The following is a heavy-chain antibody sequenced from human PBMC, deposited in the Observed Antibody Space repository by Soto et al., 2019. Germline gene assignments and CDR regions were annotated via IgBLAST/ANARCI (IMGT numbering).Heavy chain of an antibody. CDR3: AKDREVRGVFLDY. CDR1: GFTFSSYG. V-gene: IGHV3-30*18. D-gene: IGHD3-10*01. CDR2: ISYDGSNK. Sequence: ESGGGVVQPGRSLRLSCAASGFTFSSYGMHWVRQAPGKGLEWVAVISYDGSNKYYADSVKGRFTISRDNSKNTLYLQMNSLRAEDTAVYYCAKDREVRGVFLDYWGQGTLVTVSS. J-gene: IGHJ4*02.